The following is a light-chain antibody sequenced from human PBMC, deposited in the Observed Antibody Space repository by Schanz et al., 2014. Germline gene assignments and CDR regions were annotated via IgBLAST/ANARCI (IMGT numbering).Light chain of an antibody. CDR1: QSVSSSY. CDR3: QHRSYWRGT. J-gene: IGKJ2*02. V-gene: IGKV3D-20*02. Sequence: EIVMTQSPATLSVSPGERATLSCRASQSVSSSYLAWYQQKPGQAPRLLIYGASSRATGIPDRFGGSGSGTDFTLTISRLAPEDFAFYYCQHRSYWRGTFGQGTKLEIK. CDR2: GAS.